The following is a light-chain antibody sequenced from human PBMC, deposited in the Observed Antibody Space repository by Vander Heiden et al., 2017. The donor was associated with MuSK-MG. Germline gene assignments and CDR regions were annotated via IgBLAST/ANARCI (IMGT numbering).Light chain of an antibody. CDR1: QSVSSN. Sequence: EIVMTQSPPTLSVSPGERATLSCRASQSVSSNLDWYQQKPGQAPRLLIYGASTRATGIPARFSGSGSGTEFTLTISSLQSEDFAVYYCQQDNNWPRTFGQGTKVEIK. CDR3: QQDNNWPRT. J-gene: IGKJ1*01. V-gene: IGKV3-15*01. CDR2: GAS.